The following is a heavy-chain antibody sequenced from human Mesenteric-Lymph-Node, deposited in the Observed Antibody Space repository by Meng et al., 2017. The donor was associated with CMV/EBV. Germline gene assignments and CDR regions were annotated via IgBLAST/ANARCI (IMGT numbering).Heavy chain of an antibody. CDR2: INHSGST. J-gene: IGHJ4*02. CDR1: GGSFSGYY. D-gene: IGHD3-10*01. V-gene: IGHV4-34*01. CDR3: ARGVGWGSQLFDY. Sequence: SETLSLTCAVYGGSFSGYYWSWIRQPPGKGLEWIGEINHSGSTNYNPSLKSRVTISVDTSKNQFSLKLSSVTAADTAVYYCARGVGWGSQLFDYWGQGTLVTVSS.